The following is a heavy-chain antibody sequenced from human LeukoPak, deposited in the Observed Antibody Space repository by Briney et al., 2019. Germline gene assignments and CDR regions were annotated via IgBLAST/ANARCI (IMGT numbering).Heavy chain of an antibody. Sequence: ASVKVSCKASGYTFTGYYLHWVRQAPGQGLEWMGWINPNSGGTNYAQKFQGRVTMTRDTSISTAYMELSRLTSDDTAVYYCARDDGFCRGVACYGKFDYWGQGILVTVSS. V-gene: IGHV1-2*02. D-gene: IGHD2-15*01. J-gene: IGHJ4*02. CDR3: ARDDGFCRGVACYGKFDY. CDR1: GYTFTGYY. CDR2: INPNSGGT.